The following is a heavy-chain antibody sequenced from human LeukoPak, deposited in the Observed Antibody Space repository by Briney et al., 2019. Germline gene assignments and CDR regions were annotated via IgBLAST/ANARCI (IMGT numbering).Heavy chain of an antibody. CDR2: INHSGST. V-gene: IGHV4-34*01. CDR3: ARGGGPGIAAAVDFDY. Sequence: SETLSLTCAVYGGSFSGYYWSWIRQPPGKGLEWIGEINHSGSTNYNPSLKSRVTISVGTSKNQFSLKLSSVTAADTAAYYCARGGGPGIAAAVDFDYWGQGTLVTVSS. D-gene: IGHD6-13*01. CDR1: GGSFSGYY. J-gene: IGHJ4*02.